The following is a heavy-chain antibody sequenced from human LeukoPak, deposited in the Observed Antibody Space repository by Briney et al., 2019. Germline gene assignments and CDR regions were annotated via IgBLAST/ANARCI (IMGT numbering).Heavy chain of an antibody. CDR2: INNSGGST. V-gene: IGHV3-23*01. Sequence: GGSLRLSCAASGFTLNNYAMSWVRQAPGKGLEWVSIINNSGGSTYYADSVKGRFTISRDLSKNTLYLQMYSLRAEDTAVYYCARDPGYYDSSGYREGYFDYWGQGTLVTVSS. D-gene: IGHD3-22*01. J-gene: IGHJ4*02. CDR1: GFTLNNYA. CDR3: ARDPGYYDSSGYREGYFDY.